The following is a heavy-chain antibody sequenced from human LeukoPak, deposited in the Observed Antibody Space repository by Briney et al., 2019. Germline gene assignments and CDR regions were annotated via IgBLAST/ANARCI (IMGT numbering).Heavy chain of an antibody. CDR1: GFTFSSYA. Sequence: GGSLRLSCTASGFTFSSYAMSWVRQAPGKGLEWVPAISGSGGSTYYADSVKGRFTISRDNSKNTLYLQMNSLRAEDTAVYYCAKNGRYCYGSGSYSDYWGQGTLVTVSS. CDR2: ISGSGGST. CDR3: AKNGRYCYGSGSYSDY. J-gene: IGHJ4*02. D-gene: IGHD3-10*01. V-gene: IGHV3-23*01.